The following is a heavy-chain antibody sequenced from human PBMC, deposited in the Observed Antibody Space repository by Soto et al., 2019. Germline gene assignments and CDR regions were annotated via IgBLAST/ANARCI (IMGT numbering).Heavy chain of an antibody. Sequence: SVKVSCKASGCTFSSYAISWVRQAPGQGLEWMGGIIPIFGTANYAQKFQGRVTITADESTSTAYMELSSLRSEDTAVYYCARASNRYSSSWPYYYYHYGTDVWGQGNRVAVSS. V-gene: IGHV1-69*13. CDR3: ARASNRYSSSWPYYYYHYGTDV. CDR2: IIPIFGTA. D-gene: IGHD6-13*01. J-gene: IGHJ6*02. CDR1: GCTFSSYA.